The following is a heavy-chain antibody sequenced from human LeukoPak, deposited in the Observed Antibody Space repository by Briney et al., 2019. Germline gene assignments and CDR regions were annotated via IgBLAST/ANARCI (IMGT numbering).Heavy chain of an antibody. CDR1: AGTFITYA. J-gene: IGHJ4*02. CDR3: AGVEMATMGFDY. CDR2: IIPILGIA. V-gene: IGHV1-69*04. D-gene: IGHD5-24*01. Sequence: GASVKVSSKASAGTFITYAISWVRQAPGQGLEWMGRIIPILGIANYAQEFQGRVTITADKSTSTAYMELSSLRSEDTAVYYCAGVEMATMGFDYWGQGTLVTVSS.